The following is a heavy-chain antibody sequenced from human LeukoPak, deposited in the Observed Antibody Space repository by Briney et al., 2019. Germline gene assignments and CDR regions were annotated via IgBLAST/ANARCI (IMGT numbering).Heavy chain of an antibody. CDR3: ARDQLGAVLYFDY. Sequence: GGSLRLSCVASGFTFSTYGMSWVRQAPGKGLEWVSAITGSGGSTYYADSVKGRFTISRDNSKNTLYLQINSLRVGDTAVYYCARDQLGAVLYFDYWGQGALVTVSS. CDR2: ITGSGGST. V-gene: IGHV3-23*01. D-gene: IGHD1-1*01. CDR1: GFTFSTYG. J-gene: IGHJ4*02.